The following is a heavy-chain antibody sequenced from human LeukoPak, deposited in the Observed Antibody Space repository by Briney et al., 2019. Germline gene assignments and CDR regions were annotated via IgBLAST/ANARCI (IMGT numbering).Heavy chain of an antibody. Sequence: SETLSLTCTVSGGSISSYYWSWIRQPPGKGLEWIGYIYYSGSTNYNPSLKSRVTISVDTSKNQFSLKLSSVTAADTAVYYRARGGDSSSWYYYYYYMDVWGKGTTVTVSS. J-gene: IGHJ6*03. CDR3: ARGGDSSSWYYYYYYMDV. D-gene: IGHD6-13*01. CDR2: IYYSGST. V-gene: IGHV4-59*01. CDR1: GGSISSYY.